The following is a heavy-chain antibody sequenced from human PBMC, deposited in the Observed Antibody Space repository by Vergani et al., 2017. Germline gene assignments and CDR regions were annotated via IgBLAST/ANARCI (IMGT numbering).Heavy chain of an antibody. CDR3: ASTQSASGRKENPTDNWFDP. CDR2: ISSSSSYI. Sequence: VQLVESGGGVVQPGRSLRLSCAASGFTFSSYSMNWVRQAPGKGLEWVSSISSSSSYIYYADSVKGRFTISRDNAKNSLYLQMNSLRAEDTAVYYCASTQSASGRKENPTDNWFDPWGQGTLVTVSS. V-gene: IGHV3-21*01. CDR1: GFTFSSYS. J-gene: IGHJ5*02. D-gene: IGHD2-15*01.